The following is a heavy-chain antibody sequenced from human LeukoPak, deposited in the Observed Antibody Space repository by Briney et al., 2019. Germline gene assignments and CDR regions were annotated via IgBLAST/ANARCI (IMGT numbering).Heavy chain of an antibody. D-gene: IGHD4-23*01. J-gene: IGHJ5*02. Sequence: SETLSLTFTVSGGSISSYYWSWIRQPPGKGLEWIGYIYTSGSTNYNPSLKSRVTISVDTSKNKLGSVTAADTAVYYCARVYGGNSDWFDPWGQGTLVTVSS. CDR2: IYTSGST. CDR3: ARVYGGNSDWFDP. V-gene: IGHV4-4*09. CDR1: GGSISSYY.